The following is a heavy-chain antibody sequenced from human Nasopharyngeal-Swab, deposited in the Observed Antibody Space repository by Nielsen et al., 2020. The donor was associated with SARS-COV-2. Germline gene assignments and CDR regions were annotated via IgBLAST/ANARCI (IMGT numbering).Heavy chain of an antibody. Sequence: GGSLRLSCAASGFTFRSYWMNWVRQAPGKRLEWVANIKQDGSEKPYVDSVRGRFTISRDNAKNSVYLQMNSLRAEDTAVYYCARGHNWSFDYWGQGTLVTVSA. CDR1: GFTFRSYW. V-gene: IGHV3-7*04. D-gene: IGHD1-1*01. J-gene: IGHJ4*02. CDR2: IKQDGSEK. CDR3: ARGHNWSFDY.